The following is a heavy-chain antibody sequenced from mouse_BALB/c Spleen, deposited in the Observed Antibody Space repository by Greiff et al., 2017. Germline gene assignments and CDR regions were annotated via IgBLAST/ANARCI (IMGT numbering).Heavy chain of an antibody. CDR2: IYPGDGDT. D-gene: IGHD2-1*01. J-gene: IGHJ2*01. CDR3: ARSYGNYFDY. CDR1: GYAFSSYW. Sequence: QVQLQQSGPELVRPGASVKMSCKASGYAFSSYWMNWVKQRPGQGLEWIGQIYPGDGDTNYNGKFKGKATLTADKSSSTAYMQLSSLTSEDSAVYFCARSYGNYFDYWGQGTTLTVSS. V-gene: IGHV1-80*01.